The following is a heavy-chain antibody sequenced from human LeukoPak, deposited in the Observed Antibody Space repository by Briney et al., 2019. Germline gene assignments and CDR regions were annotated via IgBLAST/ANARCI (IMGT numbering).Heavy chain of an antibody. CDR2: INAYNGNT. J-gene: IGHJ4*02. Sequence: ASVKVSCKASGYTFTYYVISWVRQAPGQGLEWMGWINAYNGNTNDAQKFQGRVTMTTDTSTSTAYMELRSLRSDDTAVYYCARGEKPYDYWGQGTLVSVSS. CDR1: GYTFTYYV. D-gene: IGHD1-26*01. V-gene: IGHV1-18*01. CDR3: ARGEKPYDY.